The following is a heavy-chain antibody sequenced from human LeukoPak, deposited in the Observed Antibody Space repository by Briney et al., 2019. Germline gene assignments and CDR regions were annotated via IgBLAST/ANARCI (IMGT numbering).Heavy chain of an antibody. Sequence: PGGSLRLSCAASGFTFSSYWMNWVRQAPGKGLVWVSRINSDGSNTKYADSVKGRFTISRDNAKNTLYLQMNSLRAEDTAVYYCARAITMVRGVPRYYMDVWGKGTTVTVSS. D-gene: IGHD3-10*01. CDR2: INSDGSNT. V-gene: IGHV3-74*01. CDR1: GFTFSSYW. CDR3: ARAITMVRGVPRYYMDV. J-gene: IGHJ6*03.